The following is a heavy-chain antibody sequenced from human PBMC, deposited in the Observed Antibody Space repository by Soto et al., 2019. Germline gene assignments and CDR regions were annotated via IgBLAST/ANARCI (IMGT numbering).Heavy chain of an antibody. CDR3: ATGVKWLEFEY. CDR1: GFMFSAYE. D-gene: IGHD6-19*01. J-gene: IGHJ4*01. CDR2: IKQDGSEK. V-gene: IGHV3-7*05. Sequence: EVQLVESGGGLVQPGGSLRLSCAASGFMFSAYEMNWVRQAPGKGLEWVANIKQDGSEKWYVGSVKGRFTISRDNAKNLLYLQMNSLRDEDTAVYFCATGVKWLEFEYCGHATLVTVSS.